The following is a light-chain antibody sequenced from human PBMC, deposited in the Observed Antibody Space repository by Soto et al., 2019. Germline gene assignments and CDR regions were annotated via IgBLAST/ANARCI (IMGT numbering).Light chain of an antibody. CDR3: QQYGSAPLT. Sequence: EIVLTQSPGTLSLSPGDRGILSCRARQSVSNNYLAWYQQKSDQAPRLLISGAYTRFTGIPARFSGSGSGTDFTLTISSLEPEDFAMYYCQQYGSAPLTFGPGTKVEIK. CDR2: GAY. V-gene: IGKV3-20*01. CDR1: QSVSNNY. J-gene: IGKJ3*01.